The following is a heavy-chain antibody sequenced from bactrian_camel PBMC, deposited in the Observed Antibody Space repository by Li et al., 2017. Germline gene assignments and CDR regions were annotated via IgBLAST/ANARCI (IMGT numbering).Heavy chain of an antibody. CDR3: AAAYPYDKHHTVIPIGTRIPGFGH. D-gene: IGHD1*01. Sequence: VQLVESGGESVQAGGSLRLSCDTSGYTFSRGCAAWFRQAPGKGPEEVAHIDSDGRSDFGTSSYADSVKGRFTVSQDTVTATVYLQMDDLKPEDTAMYHCAAAYPYDKHHTVIPIGTRIPGFGHWGQGTQVTVS. CDR2: IDSDGRSDFGTS. V-gene: IGHV3S26*01. CDR1: GYTFSRGC. J-gene: IGHJ4*01.